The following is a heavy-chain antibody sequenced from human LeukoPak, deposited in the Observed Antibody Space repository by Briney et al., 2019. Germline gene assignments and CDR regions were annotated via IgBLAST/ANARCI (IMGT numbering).Heavy chain of an antibody. V-gene: IGHV3-23*01. D-gene: IGHD6-19*01. J-gene: IGHJ4*02. CDR2: ISGSGGST. CDR1: GFTFSSYA. CDR3: AKSKRQWLALFDY. Sequence: GRSLRLSCAASGFTFSSYAMHWVRQAPGKGLEWVSAISGSGGSTYYADSVKGRFTISRDNSKNTLYLQMNSLRAEDTAVYYCAKSKRQWLALFDYWGQGTLVTVSS.